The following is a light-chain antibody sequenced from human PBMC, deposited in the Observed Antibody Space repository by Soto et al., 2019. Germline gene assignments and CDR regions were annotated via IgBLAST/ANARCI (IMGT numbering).Light chain of an antibody. V-gene: IGLV1-40*01. CDR2: GNN. CDR3: QSYDTSLSVV. J-gene: IGLJ2*01. CDR1: SSNIGAGYD. Sequence: QSVLTQPPSVSGAPGQRVTISCTGSSSNIGAGYDVNWYQQLPGTAPKLLIYGNNNRPSGVPDRFSVSKTGTSASLAITGLQTEDEADYYCQSYDTSLSVVFGGEPKLTVL.